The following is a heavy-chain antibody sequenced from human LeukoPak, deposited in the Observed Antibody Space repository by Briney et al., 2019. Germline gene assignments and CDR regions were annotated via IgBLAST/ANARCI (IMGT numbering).Heavy chain of an antibody. V-gene: IGHV3-9*01. CDR1: GITFDDYA. D-gene: IGHD3-10*01. Sequence: PGGSLRLSCVASGITFDDYALHWVRQAPGKGLEWVSGISWNSGNIDYRDSVKGRFTISRDNAKSSLYLQMNSLRAEDTALYYCAKLGTSATRDAFDFWGQGTMVTVSS. J-gene: IGHJ3*01. CDR2: ISWNSGNI. CDR3: AKLGTSATRDAFDF.